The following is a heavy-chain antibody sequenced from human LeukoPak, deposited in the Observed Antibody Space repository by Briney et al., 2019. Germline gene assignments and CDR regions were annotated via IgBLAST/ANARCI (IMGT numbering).Heavy chain of an antibody. D-gene: IGHD3/OR15-3a*01. V-gene: IGHV3-11*01. CDR2: SSSSGSTI. Sequence: GGPLRLSCAASGFTLSDYYMSWIRQAPGKGLEWVSYSSSSGSTIYYADSVKGRFAISRDNAKNSLYLQMNSLRAEDTVVYYCARRRDFIDYWGQGTLVTVSS. J-gene: IGHJ4*02. CDR1: GFTLSDYY. CDR3: ARRRDFIDY.